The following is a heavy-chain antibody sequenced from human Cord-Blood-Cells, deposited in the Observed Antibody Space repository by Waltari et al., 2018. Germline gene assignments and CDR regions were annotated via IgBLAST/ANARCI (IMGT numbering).Heavy chain of an antibody. V-gene: IGHV3-30*18. CDR3: AKVGGFLEWGDAFDI. J-gene: IGHJ3*02. CDR2: ISYDGSNK. Sequence: QVQLVESGGGVVQPGRSLRLSCAASGFTFSSYGMNWVRQAPGKGLEWVAVISYDGSNKYYADSVKGRFTISRDNSKNTLYLQMNSLRAEDTAVYYCAKVGGFLEWGDAFDIWGQGTMVTVSS. D-gene: IGHD3-3*01. CDR1: GFTFSSYG.